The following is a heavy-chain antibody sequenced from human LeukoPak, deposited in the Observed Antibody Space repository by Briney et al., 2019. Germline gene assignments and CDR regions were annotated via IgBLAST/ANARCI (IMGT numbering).Heavy chain of an antibody. J-gene: IGHJ6*03. D-gene: IGHD6-13*01. CDR2: IYTSGST. CDR3: ARHIPAAAGLYYYYYMDV. V-gene: IGHV4-4*09. CDR1: GCSISSYY. Sequence: SDTLSLTCTVSGCSISSYYWSWIRQPPGKGLEWIGYIYTSGSTNYNPSLKSRVTISVDTSKNQFSLKLSSVTAAETAVYYCARHIPAAAGLYYYYYMDVWGKGTTVTVSS.